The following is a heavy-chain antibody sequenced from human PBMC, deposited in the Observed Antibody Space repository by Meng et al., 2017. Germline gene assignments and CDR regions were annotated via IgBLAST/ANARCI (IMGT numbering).Heavy chain of an antibody. V-gene: IGHV3-30*01. J-gene: IGHJ4*02. CDR3: ARDRHTAMVTWSFDY. CDR1: GFTFSSYA. D-gene: IGHD5-18*01. Sequence: GESLKISCAASGFTFSSYAMHWVRQAPGKGLEWVAVISYDGSNKYYADSVKGRFTISRDNSKNTLYLQMNSLRAEDTAVYYCARDRHTAMVTWSFDYWGQGTLVTVSS. CDR2: ISYDGSNK.